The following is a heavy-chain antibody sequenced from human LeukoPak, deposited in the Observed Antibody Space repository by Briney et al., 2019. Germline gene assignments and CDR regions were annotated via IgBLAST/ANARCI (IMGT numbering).Heavy chain of an antibody. CDR1: GFTFNNYW. Sequence: PGGSLRLSCAASGFTFNNYWMSWVRQAPGKGLEWVANIKQDGSEKYYVDSVKGRFTISRDNAKNSLYLQMNSLRAEDTAVYYCARVYQGVSLFDGIDYWGQGTLVTVSS. CDR2: IKQDGSEK. CDR3: ARVYQGVSLFDGIDY. V-gene: IGHV3-7*01. D-gene: IGHD3-10*01. J-gene: IGHJ4*02.